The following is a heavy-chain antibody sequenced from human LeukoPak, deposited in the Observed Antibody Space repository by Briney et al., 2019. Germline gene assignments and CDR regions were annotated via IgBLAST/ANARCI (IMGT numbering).Heavy chain of an antibody. D-gene: IGHD7-27*01. J-gene: IGHJ5*02. CDR1: GGSNSSYY. CDR3: ARADVWGWFDP. Sequence: PSETLSLTCTVSGGSNSSYYWSWIRQPPGKGLEWIGYIYYSGSTYYNPSLKSRVTISVDTSKNQFSLKLCSVTAADTAVYYCARADVWGWFDPWGQGTLVTVSS. V-gene: IGHV4-59*04. CDR2: IYYSGST.